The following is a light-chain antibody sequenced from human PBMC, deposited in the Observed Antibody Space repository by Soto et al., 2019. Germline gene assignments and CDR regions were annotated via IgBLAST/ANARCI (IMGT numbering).Light chain of an antibody. CDR3: QQADTFPLT. CDR2: AAS. CDR1: QDISNW. V-gene: IGKV1-12*01. J-gene: IGKJ4*01. Sequence: DIQMTQSPSFVSASVGDTVTITCRASQDISNWLAWYQQKPGKAPTFLIFAASNLQSGVPSRFSGSGSGTDFTLTISSLQPEDFATYYCQQADTFPLTFGGGTKVEIK.